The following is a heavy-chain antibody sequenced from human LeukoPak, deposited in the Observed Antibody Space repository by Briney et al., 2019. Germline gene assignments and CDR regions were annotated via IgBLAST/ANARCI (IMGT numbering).Heavy chain of an antibody. D-gene: IGHD3-22*01. V-gene: IGHV4-61*02. CDR1: GGSIASDSYY. CDR2: VYTSGST. CDR3: XXXXXXXYYDSSGGPFDY. J-gene: IGHJ4*02. Sequence: SETLSLTCTVSGGSIASDSYYWSWIRQAAGKGLEWIGRVYTSGSTNYNPSLKSRVTISLDTSKNQFSLKLRSVTAADTAVYXXXXXXXXXYYDSSGGPFDYWGQGTLVTVSS.